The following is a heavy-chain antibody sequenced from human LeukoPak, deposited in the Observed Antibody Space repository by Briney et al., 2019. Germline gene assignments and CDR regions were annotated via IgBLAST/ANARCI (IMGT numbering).Heavy chain of an antibody. J-gene: IGHJ4*02. Sequence: ASVKVSCTTAGYIVTDFDMQWWRRSPRHGRGGMGGIDPNMDGTVDSHKLQGRVTMTRDTSISTVYMELSRLSSHDTAVFYCARAGWVRSEPGLDNWGQGTLVTVSS. D-gene: IGHD5-12*01. V-gene: IGHV1-2*07. CDR1: GYIVTDFD. CDR3: ARAGWVRSEPGLDN. CDR2: IDPNMDGT.